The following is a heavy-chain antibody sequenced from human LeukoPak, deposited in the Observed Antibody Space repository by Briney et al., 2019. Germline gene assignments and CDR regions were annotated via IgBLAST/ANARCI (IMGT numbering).Heavy chain of an antibody. CDR2: LRYDGTNN. D-gene: IGHD1-7*01. Sequence: GGSLRLSCAASGFTFNSYGMHWVRQAPGKGLEWVAFLRYDGTNNYYADSVKGRFTISRDNSKNTLYLQMNSLRAEDRAVYYCAKVGTTANHYFDYWGQGALVTVSS. CDR1: GFTFNSYG. V-gene: IGHV3-30*02. J-gene: IGHJ4*02. CDR3: AKVGTTANHYFDY.